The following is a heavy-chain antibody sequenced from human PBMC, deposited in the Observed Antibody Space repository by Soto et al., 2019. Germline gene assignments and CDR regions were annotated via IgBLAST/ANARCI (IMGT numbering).Heavy chain of an antibody. Sequence: SGPTLVNPTETLTLTCTVSGFSLSNTRMGVSWIRQPPGKALEWLAHIFSDDEKSYSTSLKTRLTISQDTSKSQVVLTMTNMDPVDTATYYCARSDFWNGYFDYWGQGTPVTVSS. D-gene: IGHD3-3*01. CDR2: IFSDDEK. CDR3: ARSDFWNGYFDY. CDR1: GFSLSNTRMG. V-gene: IGHV2-26*01. J-gene: IGHJ4*02.